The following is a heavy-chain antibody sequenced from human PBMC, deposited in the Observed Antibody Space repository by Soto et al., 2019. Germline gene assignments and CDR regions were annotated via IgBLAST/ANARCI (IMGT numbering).Heavy chain of an antibody. V-gene: IGHV3-30-3*01. J-gene: IGHJ4*02. D-gene: IGHD4-17*01. CDR1: GFPFSSYA. CDR2: ISYDGSNK. Sequence: GGSLSLSCAASGFPFSSYAMHWVRQAPGKGLEWVAVISYDGSNKYYADSVKGRFTISRDNSKNTLYLQMNSLRAEDTAVYYCARELPYGGNFDYWGQGTLVTVSS. CDR3: ARELPYGGNFDY.